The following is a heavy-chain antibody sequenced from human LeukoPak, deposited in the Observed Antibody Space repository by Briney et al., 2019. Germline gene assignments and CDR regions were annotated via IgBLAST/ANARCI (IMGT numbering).Heavy chain of an antibody. CDR1: GGSISNGDYY. CDR2: IYYSGST. D-gene: IGHD4-17*01. Sequence: PSETLSLTCTVSGGSISNGDYYWGWIRQPPGKGLEWIGSIYYSGSTYYNPSLKSRVTISVDTSKNQFSLKLSSVTAADTAVYYCARVLDYGDYYFDYWGQGTLVTVSS. CDR3: ARVLDYGDYYFDY. J-gene: IGHJ4*02. V-gene: IGHV4-39*07.